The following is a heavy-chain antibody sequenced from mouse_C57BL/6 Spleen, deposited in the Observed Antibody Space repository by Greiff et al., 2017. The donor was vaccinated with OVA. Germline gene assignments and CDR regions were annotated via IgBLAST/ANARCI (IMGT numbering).Heavy chain of an antibody. CDR3: ARGYFTGENAMDY. CDR2: IYPGDGDT. CDR1: GYAFSSSW. D-gene: IGHD1-1*01. Sequence: QVQLQQSGPELVKPGASVKISCKASGYAFSSSWMNWVKQRPGKGLEWIGRIYPGDGDTNYNGKFKGKATLTADKSSSTAYMQLSSLTSEDSAVYFGARGYFTGENAMDYWGQGTSVTVSS. J-gene: IGHJ4*01. V-gene: IGHV1-82*01.